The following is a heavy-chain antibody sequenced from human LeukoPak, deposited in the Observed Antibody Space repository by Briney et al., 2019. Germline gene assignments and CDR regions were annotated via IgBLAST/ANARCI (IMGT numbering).Heavy chain of an antibody. CDR3: ARGRSYSGDDY. CDR2: IYTSGGT. V-gene: IGHV4-4*07. CDR1: GGSISSYY. Sequence: SETLSLTCTVSGGSISSYYWSWIRQPAGKGLEWIGRIYTSGGTNYNPSLKSRVTMSVDTSKNQFSLKLSSVTTADTAVYYCARGRSYSGDDYWGQGTLVTVSS. D-gene: IGHD1-26*01. J-gene: IGHJ4*02.